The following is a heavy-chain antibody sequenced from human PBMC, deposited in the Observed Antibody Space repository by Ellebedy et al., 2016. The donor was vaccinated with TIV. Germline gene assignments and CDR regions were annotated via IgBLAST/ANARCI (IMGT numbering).Heavy chain of an antibody. J-gene: IGHJ4*02. CDR2: ISSSGSTI. D-gene: IGHD1-14*01. Sequence: GESLKISXAASGFTFSDYYMSWIRQAPGKGLEWVSYISSSGSTIYYADSVKGRFTISRDNAKNSLYLQMNSLRAEDTAVYYCARGGGTIPSPRPSYFDYWGQGTLVTVSS. V-gene: IGHV3-11*04. CDR3: ARGGGTIPSPRPSYFDY. CDR1: GFTFSDYY.